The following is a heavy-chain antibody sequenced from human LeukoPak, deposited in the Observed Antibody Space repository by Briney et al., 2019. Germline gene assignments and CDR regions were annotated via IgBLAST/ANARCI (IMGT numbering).Heavy chain of an antibody. Sequence: GGSLRPSCAASGFTFDDYAMHWVRQAPGKGLEWVSGISWNSGSIGYADSVKGRFTISRDNAKNSLYLQMNSLRAEDTALYYCAKDIAAGTYYYYGMDVWGQGTTVTVSS. J-gene: IGHJ6*02. V-gene: IGHV3-9*01. CDR2: ISWNSGSI. CDR3: AKDIAAGTYYYYGMDV. D-gene: IGHD6-19*01. CDR1: GFTFDDYA.